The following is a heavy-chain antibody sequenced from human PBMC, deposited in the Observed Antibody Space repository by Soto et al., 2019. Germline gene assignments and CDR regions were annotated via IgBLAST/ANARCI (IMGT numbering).Heavy chain of an antibody. CDR1: GGSIIGRC. CDR3: AKSHYDSSGYYIIDH. Sequence: SETLSLACTFSGGSIIGRCWSWVRQSPGKGLEWIGYFCYTGSTNYNPSLKSRVTISVDRSKTQCSLKLTSVTAADTAVYYCAKSHYDSSGYYIIDHWGQGTLVTVSS. CDR2: FCYTGST. J-gene: IGHJ5*02. D-gene: IGHD3-22*01. V-gene: IGHV4-59*01.